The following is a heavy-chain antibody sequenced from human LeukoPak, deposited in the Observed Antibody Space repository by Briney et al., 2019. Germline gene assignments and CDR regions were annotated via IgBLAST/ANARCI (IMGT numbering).Heavy chain of an antibody. Sequence: GGSLRLSCAASGFTFSSYEMNWVRQAPGKGLEWVSYISSSGSTIYYADSVKGRFTISRDNSKNTLYLQMNSLIPEDTAVYYCARQYISGQWYFDYWGQGTLVTVSS. V-gene: IGHV3-48*03. D-gene: IGHD5-18*01. CDR2: ISSSGSTI. J-gene: IGHJ4*02. CDR1: GFTFSSYE. CDR3: ARQYISGQWYFDY.